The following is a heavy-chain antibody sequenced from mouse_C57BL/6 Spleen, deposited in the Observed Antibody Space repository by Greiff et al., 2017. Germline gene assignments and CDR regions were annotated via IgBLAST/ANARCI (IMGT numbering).Heavy chain of an antibody. V-gene: IGHV1-69*01. Sequence: QVQLQQPGAELVMPGASVKLSCKASGYTFTSYWMHWVKQRPGQGLEWIGEIDPSDSYTNYNQKFKGKSTLTVDKSSSTAYMQLSSLTSEDSAVYYCARRTYYGSSFNAMDYWGQGTSVTVSS. CDR3: ARRTYYGSSFNAMDY. J-gene: IGHJ4*01. CDR1: GYTFTSYW. CDR2: IDPSDSYT. D-gene: IGHD1-1*01.